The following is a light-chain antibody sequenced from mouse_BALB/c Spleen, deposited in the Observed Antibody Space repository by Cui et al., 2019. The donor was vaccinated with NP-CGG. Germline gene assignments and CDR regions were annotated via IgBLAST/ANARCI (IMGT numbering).Light chain of an antibody. CDR3: ALWYTNHWV. J-gene: IGLJ1*01. CDR2: GTN. V-gene: IGLV1*01. Sequence: QAVLTQESALTTSPGKTVTLTCRSSIGAVTTSNYANWVQEKPDHLFTGLIGGTNNRAPGVPARFSGSLIGDKAALTITGAQTEDEAIYFCALWYTNHWVFGGGTKLTVL. CDR1: IGAVTTSNY.